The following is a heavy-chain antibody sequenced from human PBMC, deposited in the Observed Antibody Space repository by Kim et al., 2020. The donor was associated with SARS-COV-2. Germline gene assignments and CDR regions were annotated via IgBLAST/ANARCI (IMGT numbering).Heavy chain of an antibody. J-gene: IGHJ4*02. V-gene: IGHV3-30*04. CDR2: ISYDGSNK. Sequence: GGSLRLSCAASGFTFSSYAMHWVRQAPGKGLEWVAVISYDGSNKYYADSVKGRFTISRDNSKNTLYLQMNSLRAEDTAVYYCARDSLTLDYYYDSSGYLDYWGQGTLVTVSS. CDR3: ARDSLTLDYYYDSSGYLDY. D-gene: IGHD3-22*01. CDR1: GFTFSSYA.